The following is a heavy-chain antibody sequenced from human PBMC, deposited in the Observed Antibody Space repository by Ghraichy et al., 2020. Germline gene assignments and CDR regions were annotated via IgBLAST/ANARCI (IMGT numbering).Heavy chain of an antibody. CDR2: IKQDGSEK. Sequence: GGSLRLSCAASGFTFSSYWMSWVRQAPGKGLEWVANIKQDGSEKYYVDSVKGRFTISRDNAKNSLYLQMNSLRAEDTAVYYCASSGELLRVLYYFDYWGQGTLVTVSS. J-gene: IGHJ4*02. CDR3: ASSGELLRVLYYFDY. V-gene: IGHV3-7*01. CDR1: GFTFSSYW. D-gene: IGHD1-26*01.